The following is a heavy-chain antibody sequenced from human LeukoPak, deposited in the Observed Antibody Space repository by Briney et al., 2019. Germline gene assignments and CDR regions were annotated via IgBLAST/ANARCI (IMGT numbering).Heavy chain of an antibody. Sequence: PGGSLRLSCAASGFSFSTYSMNWVRQAPGKGLEWVSSIGSSPTYTFYAASVKGRFTISRDNAKNSLFLQMNSLTAEDTAVYYCTRDPSDYWGKGTLVTVSS. CDR1: GFSFSTYS. J-gene: IGHJ4*02. V-gene: IGHV3-21*06. CDR3: TRDPSDY. CDR2: IGSSPTYT.